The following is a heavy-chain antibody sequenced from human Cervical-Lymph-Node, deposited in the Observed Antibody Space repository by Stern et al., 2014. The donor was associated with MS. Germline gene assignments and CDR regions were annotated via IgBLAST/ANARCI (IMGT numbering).Heavy chain of an antibody. V-gene: IGHV1-18*01. Sequence: VQLVQSGPEVKKPGASVKVSCKASGYTFHSSGINWVRQAPGQGLEWMGGINTYTGNTNYAQNLQGRVTMTTDTSTSTVEMELRSLRSNDTAGYYCARAGHWGNYFDFWGQGTLVTVSS. D-gene: IGHD3-16*01. CDR1: GYTFHSSG. J-gene: IGHJ4*02. CDR2: INTYTGNT. CDR3: ARAGHWGNYFDF.